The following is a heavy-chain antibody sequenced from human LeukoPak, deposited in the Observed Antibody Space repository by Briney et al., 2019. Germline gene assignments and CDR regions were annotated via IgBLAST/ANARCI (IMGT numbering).Heavy chain of an antibody. CDR2: IYHSGST. CDR3: ARQGYYYRSVGVEYYFDY. V-gene: IGHV4-38-2*02. Sequence: KPSETLSLTCTVSGYSISSGYYWGWIRQPPGKGLEWIGSIYHSGSTYYNPSLKSRVTISVDTSKNQFSLKLSSVTAADTAVYYCARQGYYYRSVGVEYYFDYWGQGTLVTVSS. CDR1: GYSISSGYY. D-gene: IGHD3-10*01. J-gene: IGHJ4*02.